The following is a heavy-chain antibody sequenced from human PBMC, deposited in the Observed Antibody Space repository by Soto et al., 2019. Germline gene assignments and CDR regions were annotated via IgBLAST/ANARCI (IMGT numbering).Heavy chain of an antibody. CDR1: GGSISNGDCF. CDR3: AGAFDSEYSSSWCSAFDI. V-gene: IGHV4-30-4*01. J-gene: IGHJ3*02. CDR2: IYYSGTT. D-gene: IGHD6-13*01. Sequence: QVQLQESGPGLVKPSQTLSLTCSVSGGSISNGDCFWSWIRQAPGKGLEWIGYIYYSGTTHYNPSLKSQSKVSRSVDTPKNHSSLKLTSVTGADTAVYYCAGAFDSEYSSSWCSAFDIWGKGTIVTVSS.